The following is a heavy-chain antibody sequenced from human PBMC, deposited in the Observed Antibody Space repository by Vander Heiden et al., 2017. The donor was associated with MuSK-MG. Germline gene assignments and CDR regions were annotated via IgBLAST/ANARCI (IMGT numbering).Heavy chain of an antibody. CDR1: GGTFSRYD. CDR2: IIPIFGTA. CDR3: GRNRQQPPDYYMDV. V-gene: IGHV1-69*01. J-gene: IGHJ6*03. Sequence: QVQLVQSGAEVKKTGSSVKVSCKASGGTFSRYDISWVRQAPGQGLGWMGGIIPIFGTANYAHKFQGRVTITADESTITAYMELSSMRPEDTAVYYCGRNRQQPPDYYMDVW. D-gene: IGHD6-13*01.